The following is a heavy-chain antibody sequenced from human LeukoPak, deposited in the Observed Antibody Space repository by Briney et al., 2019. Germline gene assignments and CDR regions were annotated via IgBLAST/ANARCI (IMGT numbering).Heavy chain of an antibody. CDR2: ISGSGGST. D-gene: IGHD5-24*01. CDR1: GFTFSSYA. CDR3: VQGERWRQATFDY. J-gene: IGHJ4*02. V-gene: IGHV3-23*01. Sequence: GGSLRLSCAASGFTFSSYAMSWVRQAPGKGLEWVSAISGSGGSTYYADSVKGRFTISRDNSKNTLYLQMNSLRAEDTAVYYCVQGERWRQATFDYWGQGTLVTVSS.